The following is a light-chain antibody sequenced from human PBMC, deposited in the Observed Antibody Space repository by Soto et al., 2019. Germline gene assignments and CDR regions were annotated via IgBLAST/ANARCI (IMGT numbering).Light chain of an antibody. V-gene: IGKV1-5*03. J-gene: IGKJ4*01. CDR2: KAS. CDR3: QQYESYPMT. Sequence: DSQITQYPSTLSASIGDRVTITCRAGQSISYWLAWYQQKPAKAPKLLSSKASTLQSGVPLRFSGSGAGTEFALTISSLQPDEFASYYCQQYESYPMTFGGGTKVEIK. CDR1: QSISYW.